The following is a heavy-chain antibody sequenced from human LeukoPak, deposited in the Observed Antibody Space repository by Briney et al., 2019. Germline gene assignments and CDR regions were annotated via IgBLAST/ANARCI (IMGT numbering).Heavy chain of an antibody. V-gene: IGHV3-21*01. CDR2: ISSSSSYI. CDR1: GFTFSNAW. Sequence: GGSLRLSCAASGFTFSNAWMSWVRQAPGKGLEWVSSISSSSSYIYYADSVKGRFTISRDNAKNSLYLQINSLRAEDTAVYYCARYITVTTDAFDIWGQGTMVTVSS. CDR3: ARYITVTTDAFDI. J-gene: IGHJ3*02. D-gene: IGHD4-17*01.